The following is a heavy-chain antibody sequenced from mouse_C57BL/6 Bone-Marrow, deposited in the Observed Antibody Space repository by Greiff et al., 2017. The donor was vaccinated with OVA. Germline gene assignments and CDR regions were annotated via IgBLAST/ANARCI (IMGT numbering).Heavy chain of an antibody. Sequence: DVKLVESGGGLVQPGGSLKLSCAASGFTFSDYGMAWVRQAPRKGPEWVAFISNLAYSIYYADTVTGRFTISRENAKNTLYLDMSSLRSEDTAMYYCARRDWAWYFDVWGTGTTVTVSS. CDR1: GFTFSDYG. V-gene: IGHV5-15*04. D-gene: IGHD4-1*01. CDR2: ISNLAYSI. CDR3: ARRDWAWYFDV. J-gene: IGHJ1*03.